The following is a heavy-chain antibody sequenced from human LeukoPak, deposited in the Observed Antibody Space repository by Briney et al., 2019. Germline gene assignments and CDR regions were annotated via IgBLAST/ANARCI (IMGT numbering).Heavy chain of an antibody. V-gene: IGHV3-23*01. CDR2: ISGSGGST. J-gene: IGHJ6*03. CDR3: AREDYYDSSGYWNYYYYYYMDV. Sequence: GGSLRLSCAASGFTFSSDGMSWVRQAPGKGLEWVSAISGSGGSTYYADSVKGRFTISRDNSKNTLYLQMNSLRAEDTAVYYCAREDYYDSSGYWNYYYYYYMDVWGKGTTVSVSS. D-gene: IGHD3-22*01. CDR1: GFTFSSDG.